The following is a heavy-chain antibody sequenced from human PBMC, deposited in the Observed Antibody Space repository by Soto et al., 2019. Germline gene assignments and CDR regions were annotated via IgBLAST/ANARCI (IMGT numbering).Heavy chain of an antibody. CDR2: IYWDDDK. V-gene: IGHV2-5*02. D-gene: IGHD3-10*01. CDR1: GFSLTTGGVG. Sequence: QITLKESGPTLVKPTQTLALTCTFSGFSLTTGGVGVGWIRQPPGKALEWLALIYWDDDKRYSPSLTSRLTITKDTSRNQVVLTMTNTDPVDTATYFCARAQWFGDPFDYWGQGTPVTVSS. CDR3: ARAQWFGDPFDY. J-gene: IGHJ4*02.